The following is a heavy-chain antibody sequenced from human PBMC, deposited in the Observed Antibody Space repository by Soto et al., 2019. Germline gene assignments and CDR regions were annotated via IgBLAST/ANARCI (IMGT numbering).Heavy chain of an antibody. CDR2: ISSSSSTM. D-gene: IGHD3-10*01. CDR3: ARAVAAGDY. CDR1: GFTFSSYS. Sequence: GGSLRLSCAASGFTFSSYSMNCVRQAPGKGLEWVSYISSSSSTMFYADSVKGRFTISRDNAKNSLYLQMSSLRAEDTAVYYCARAVAAGDYWGQGTLVTVSS. J-gene: IGHJ4*02. V-gene: IGHV3-48*01.